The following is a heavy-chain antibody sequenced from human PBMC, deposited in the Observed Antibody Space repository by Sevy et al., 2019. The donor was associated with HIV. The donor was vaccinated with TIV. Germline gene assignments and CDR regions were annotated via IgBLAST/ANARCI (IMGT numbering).Heavy chain of an antibody. CDR3: AVEFYSRSWSFEY. J-gene: IGHJ4*02. CDR2: ICYSGST. V-gene: IGHV4-39*01. Sequence: SETLSLTCTVSGGSISSSSYYWGWIRQPPGKGLEWIGSICYSGSTSYNPSLRSRVTISVDTSKNQFSLKLSSVTAADTAVYYCAVEFYSRSWSFEYWGQGTLVTVSS. D-gene: IGHD6-13*01. CDR1: GGSISSSSYY.